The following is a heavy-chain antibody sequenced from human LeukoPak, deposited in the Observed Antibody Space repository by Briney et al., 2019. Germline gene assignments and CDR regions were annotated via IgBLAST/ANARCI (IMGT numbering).Heavy chain of an antibody. Sequence: GGSLRLSCAASGFTFSSYSMNWVRQAPGKGLEWVSSISSSSSYIYYADSVKGRFTISRDNAKNSLHLQMNSLRAEDTAVYYCARDLGRQLWLLDYYGMDVWGQGTTVTVSS. D-gene: IGHD5-18*01. CDR2: ISSSSSYI. CDR1: GFTFSSYS. J-gene: IGHJ6*02. V-gene: IGHV3-21*01. CDR3: ARDLGRQLWLLDYYGMDV.